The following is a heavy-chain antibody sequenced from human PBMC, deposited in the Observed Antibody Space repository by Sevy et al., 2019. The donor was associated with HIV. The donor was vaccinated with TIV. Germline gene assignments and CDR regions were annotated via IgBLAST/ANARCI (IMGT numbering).Heavy chain of an antibody. CDR3: ARVAVAGPRVYYGMDV. D-gene: IGHD6-19*01. V-gene: IGHV3-30-3*01. CDR2: ISYDGSNK. J-gene: IGHJ6*02. Sequence: WGSLRLSCAASGFTFSSYAMHWVRQAPGKGLEWVAVISYDGSNKYYADSVKGRFTISRDNSKNTLYLQMNSLRAEDTAVYYCARVAVAGPRVYYGMDVWGQGTTVTVSS. CDR1: GFTFSSYA.